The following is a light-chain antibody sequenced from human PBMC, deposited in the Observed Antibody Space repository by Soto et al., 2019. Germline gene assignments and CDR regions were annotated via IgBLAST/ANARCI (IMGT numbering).Light chain of an antibody. CDR3: QQSYTTASIT. Sequence: DIQMTQSPSSLSASVGDRVTITCRASQSISRNLNWYQHKPGKAPKLLIYAASSLQNGVPSRFSGGGSGTXXXXXISSLQPEDFGTYYCQQSYTTASITFGQGTRLEIK. J-gene: IGKJ5*01. V-gene: IGKV1-39*01. CDR1: QSISRN. CDR2: AAS.